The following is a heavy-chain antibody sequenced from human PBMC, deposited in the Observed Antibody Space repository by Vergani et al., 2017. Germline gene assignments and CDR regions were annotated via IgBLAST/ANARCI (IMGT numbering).Heavy chain of an antibody. CDR1: GYTFSNYD. V-gene: IGHV1-46*03. Sequence: QVQLVQSGAEVKKSGASVKVSCKTSGYTFSNYDMHWVRQAPGQGLEWMGIINPSGGHTNYAQKFQGRVTMTRDTSTSTVYMELSSLRSEDTAIYYCARGDYGILTGYRYWGQGTLVTV. CDR3: ARGDYGILTGYRY. CDR2: INPSGGHT. D-gene: IGHD3-9*01. J-gene: IGHJ4*02.